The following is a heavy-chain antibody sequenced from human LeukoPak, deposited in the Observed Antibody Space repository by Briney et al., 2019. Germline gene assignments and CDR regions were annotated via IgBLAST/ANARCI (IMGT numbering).Heavy chain of an antibody. D-gene: IGHD4-17*01. CDR3: ARVSTYGDYENYAFDI. J-gene: IGHJ3*02. CDR1: GGTFSSYA. CDR2: IIPIFGTA. Sequence: SVKVSCKASGGTFSSYAISWARQAPGQGLEWMGGIIPIFGTANYAQKFQGRVTITTDESTSTAYMELSSLRSEDTAVYYCARVSTYGDYENYAFDIWGQGTMVTVSS. V-gene: IGHV1-69*05.